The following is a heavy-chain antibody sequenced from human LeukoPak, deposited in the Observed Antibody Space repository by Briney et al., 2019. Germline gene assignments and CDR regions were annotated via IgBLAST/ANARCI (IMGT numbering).Heavy chain of an antibody. CDR1: GLTLSSNW. V-gene: IGHV3-7*01. CDR2: INQDESEK. D-gene: IGHD6-19*01. J-gene: IGHJ4*02. Sequence: GGSLRLSCEASGLTLSSNWMGWVRQAPGKGLEWVANINQDESEKYYVDSVKGRFTISRDNAKNSLYLQMNSLRAEDTAVYYCARDKEAVAGTLDYWGQGTLVTVSS. CDR3: ARDKEAVAGTLDY.